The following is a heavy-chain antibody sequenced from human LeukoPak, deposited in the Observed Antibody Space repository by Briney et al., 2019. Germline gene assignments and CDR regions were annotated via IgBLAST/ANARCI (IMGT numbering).Heavy chain of an antibody. J-gene: IGHJ4*02. CDR2: INTHNGNT. CDR3: ARDTPQHLKRYDY. Sequence: ASVKVSCKASGYNFAKFGIAWVRQAPGQGLEWMGWINTHNGNTKYAQQYQGRVTMTTDTSTSTVYMELRSLRSDDTAVYCCARDTPQHLKRYDYWGQGTQVTVSS. D-gene: IGHD6-13*01. V-gene: IGHV1-18*01. CDR1: GYNFAKFG.